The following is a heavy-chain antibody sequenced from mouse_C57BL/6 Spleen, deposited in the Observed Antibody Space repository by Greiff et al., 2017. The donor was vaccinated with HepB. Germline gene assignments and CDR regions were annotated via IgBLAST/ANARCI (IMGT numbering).Heavy chain of an antibody. CDR2: IHPNSGST. Sequence: VQLQHPGAELVKPGASVKLSCKASGYTFTSYWMHWVKQRPGQGLEWIGMIHPNSGSTNYNEKFKSKATLTVDKSSSTAYMQLSSLTSEDSAVYYCARSNGPRYFDVWGTGTTVTVSS. V-gene: IGHV1-64*01. CDR3: ARSNGPRYFDV. CDR1: GYTFTSYW. J-gene: IGHJ1*03. D-gene: IGHD6-1*01.